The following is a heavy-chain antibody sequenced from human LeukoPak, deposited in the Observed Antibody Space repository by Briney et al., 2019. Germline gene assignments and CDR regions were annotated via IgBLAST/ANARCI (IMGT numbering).Heavy chain of an antibody. J-gene: IGHJ4*02. D-gene: IGHD4-17*01. CDR1: GGSISSGNYY. V-gene: IGHV4-61*02. CDR2: IWADGAP. Sequence: SQTLSLTCTVSGGSISSGNYYWSWIRQPAGKGLEWIGRIWADGAPTYRPSLKSRVTISVDTSKNQFSLKLSSVTAADTAVYYCAISPWTTVTTGGNYWGQGTLVTVSS. CDR3: AISPWTTVTTGGNY.